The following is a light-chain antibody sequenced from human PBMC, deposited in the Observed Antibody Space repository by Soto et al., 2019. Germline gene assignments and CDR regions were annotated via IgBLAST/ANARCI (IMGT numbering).Light chain of an antibody. CDR3: TSYISTNSLV. CDR2: EFS. CDR1: SSDVGGYNY. Sequence: QSALTQPASVSGSPGQSITISCTGSSSDVGGYNYVSWYQHHPGKAPKLMVFEFSNRPSGVPYRFSGSKSSNTASLTISGLQAEDEADYYCTSYISTNSLVFGGGTKLTVL. V-gene: IGLV2-14*01. J-gene: IGLJ3*02.